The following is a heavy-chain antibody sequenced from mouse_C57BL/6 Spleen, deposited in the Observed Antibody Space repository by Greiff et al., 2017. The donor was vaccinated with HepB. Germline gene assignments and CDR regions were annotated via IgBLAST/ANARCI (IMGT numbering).Heavy chain of an antibody. Sequence: EVQLVESGGGLVQSGRSLRLSCATSGFTFSDFYMEWVRQAPGKGLEWIAASRNKANDYTTEYSASVKGRFIVSRDTSQSILYLQMNALRAVDTAIYYCARDAGQTRAMDYWGQGTSVTVSS. CDR2: SRNKANDYTT. V-gene: IGHV7-1*01. CDR1: GFTFSDFY. CDR3: ARDAGQTRAMDY. J-gene: IGHJ4*01.